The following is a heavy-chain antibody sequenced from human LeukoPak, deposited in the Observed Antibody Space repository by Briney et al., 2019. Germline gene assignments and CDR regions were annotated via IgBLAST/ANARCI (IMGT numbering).Heavy chain of an antibody. Sequence: GGSLRLSCAASGFTFSTYHMNWVRQAPGKGLEWVSAISGSGGSTYYADSVKGRFTISRDNSKNTLYLQMNSLSAEDKAVYYCAKVQTLVGATSWGYFDYWGQGTLVTVSS. CDR2: ISGSGGST. CDR1: GFTFSTYH. V-gene: IGHV3-23*01. J-gene: IGHJ4*02. D-gene: IGHD1-26*01. CDR3: AKVQTLVGATSWGYFDY.